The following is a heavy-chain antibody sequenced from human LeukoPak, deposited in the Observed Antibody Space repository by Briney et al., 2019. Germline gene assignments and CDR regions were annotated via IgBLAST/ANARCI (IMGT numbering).Heavy chain of an antibody. CDR1: GYTFTSYG. D-gene: IGHD2-8*01. J-gene: IGHJ4*02. CDR3: ARDSLTSNDCTNGVCPCDY. Sequence: ASVKVSCKASGYTFTSYGISWVRQAPGQGLEWMGWISAYNGNTNYAQKLQGRVTMTTDTSTSTAYMELRSLRSDDTAVYYCARDSLTSNDCTNGVCPCDYWGQGTLVTVSS. CDR2: ISAYNGNT. V-gene: IGHV1-18*01.